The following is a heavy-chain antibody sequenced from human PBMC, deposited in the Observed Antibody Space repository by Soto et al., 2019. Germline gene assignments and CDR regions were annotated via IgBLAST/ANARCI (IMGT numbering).Heavy chain of an antibody. D-gene: IGHD6-6*01. J-gene: IGHJ6*02. Sequence: GGSLRLSCAASGFTFSSYGMHWVRQAPGKGLEWVAVISYDGSNKYYADSVKGRFTISRDNSKNTLYLQMNSLSAEDTAVYYCAKYSSSSGYYYGMDVWGQGTTVTVSS. CDR3: AKYSSSSGYYYGMDV. CDR1: GFTFSSYG. V-gene: IGHV3-30*18. CDR2: ISYDGSNK.